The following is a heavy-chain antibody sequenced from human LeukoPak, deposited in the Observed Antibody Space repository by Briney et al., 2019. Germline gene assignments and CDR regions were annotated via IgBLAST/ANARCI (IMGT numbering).Heavy chain of an antibody. CDR3: AKGRGYCTGGSCYSDY. Sequence: GGSLRLSCTASGFTFSNYAMSWVRQAPGKGLEWVSTISGSDGSTYYADSVKGRFTISRDNSKNTLYLQMNSLRVEDTAIYYCAKGRGYCTGGSCYSDYWGQETLVTVSS. D-gene: IGHD2-15*01. CDR1: GFTFSNYA. CDR2: ISGSDGST. J-gene: IGHJ4*02. V-gene: IGHV3-23*01.